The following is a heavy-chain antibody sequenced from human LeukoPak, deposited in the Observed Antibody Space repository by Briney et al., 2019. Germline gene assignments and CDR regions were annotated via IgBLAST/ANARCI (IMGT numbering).Heavy chain of an antibody. V-gene: IGHV3-9*03. D-gene: IGHD6-19*01. CDR2: ISWNSGSI. Sequence: PGRSLRLSCAASGFTFDDYAMHWVRQAPGKGLEWVSGISWNSGSIGYADSVKGRFTISRDNAKNSLYLQMNSLRAEDMALYYCAKDPRLYSSGWPYYFDYWGQGTLVTVSS. CDR3: AKDPRLYSSGWPYYFDY. J-gene: IGHJ4*02. CDR1: GFTFDDYA.